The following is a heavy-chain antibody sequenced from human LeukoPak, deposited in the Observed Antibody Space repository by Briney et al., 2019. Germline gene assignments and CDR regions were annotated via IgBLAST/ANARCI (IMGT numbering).Heavy chain of an antibody. J-gene: IGHJ4*02. CDR3: AKVTTKDYGDYCYFDY. CDR2: ISGSGGST. D-gene: IGHD4-17*01. Sequence: PGGSLRLSCAASGFTFSSYAMSWVRQAPGKGLEWVSAISGSGGSTYYADSVKGRFTISRDNSKNTLYLQMNSLRAEDTAVYYCAKVTTKDYGDYCYFDYWGQGTLVTVSS. V-gene: IGHV3-23*01. CDR1: GFTFSSYA.